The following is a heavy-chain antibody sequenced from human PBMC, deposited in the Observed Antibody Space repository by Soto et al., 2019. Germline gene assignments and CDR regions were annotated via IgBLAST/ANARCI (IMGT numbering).Heavy chain of an antibody. Sequence: QITLKESGPTLVRPTQTLTLTCTFSGFLLSTSGLGVGWIRQPPGKALEWLALIYWNDDKRYNPSLKARLTITKDTPKNQVVLTMTNMDPVDTATYYCAHRPSGWYLFDYWGQGTLVTVSS. CDR3: AHRPSGWYLFDY. CDR1: GFLLSTSGLG. J-gene: IGHJ4*02. V-gene: IGHV2-5*01. CDR2: IYWNDDK. D-gene: IGHD6-19*01.